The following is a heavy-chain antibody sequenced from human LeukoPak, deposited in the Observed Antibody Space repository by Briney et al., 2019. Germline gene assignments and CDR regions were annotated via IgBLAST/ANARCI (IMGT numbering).Heavy chain of an antibody. CDR2: ISYDGSNK. CDR1: GFTFRSYG. D-gene: IGHD3-10*01. CDR3: AKGGITMATAYFAY. Sequence: GGSVRLSCAASGFTFRSYGMHGVRRAPGKGRVGGGVISYDGSNKYYADSVKGRFTISRDNSKHRLYLQMNSPRAEDTAVYYCAKGGITMATAYFAYWGQPSPVT. J-gene: IGHJ4*02. V-gene: IGHV3-30*18.